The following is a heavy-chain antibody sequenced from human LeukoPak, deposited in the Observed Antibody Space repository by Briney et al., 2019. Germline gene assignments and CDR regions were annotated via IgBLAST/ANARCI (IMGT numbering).Heavy chain of an antibody. V-gene: IGHV3-7*01. J-gene: IGHJ4*02. CDR1: GFILSDYW. Sequence: GGSLRLSCAASGFILSDYWMSWVRQAPGKGLEGVATIRNDGSDKYYVDSVKGRFTISRDNAKNSLSLEINSLRAEDTALYYCARATSADKEDYWGQGTLVTVSS. D-gene: IGHD3-3*01. CDR2: IRNDGSDK. CDR3: ARATSADKEDY.